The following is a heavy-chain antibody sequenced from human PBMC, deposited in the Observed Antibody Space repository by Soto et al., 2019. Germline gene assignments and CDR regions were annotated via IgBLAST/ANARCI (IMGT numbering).Heavy chain of an antibody. CDR1: GASISTPGSY. CDR2: VYYTGDT. J-gene: IGHJ4*02. V-gene: IGHV4-39*01. D-gene: IGHD2-21*02. CDR3: ARQRTSVVTQAYFDV. Sequence: SETLSLTCTVSGASISTPGSYWGWVRQSPGTGLQWIGFVYYTGDTYYSPSFKSRVTMSIDTSKNQLSMTLRSMTAADTALFYCARQRTSVVTQAYFDVWGPGSLVTVSS.